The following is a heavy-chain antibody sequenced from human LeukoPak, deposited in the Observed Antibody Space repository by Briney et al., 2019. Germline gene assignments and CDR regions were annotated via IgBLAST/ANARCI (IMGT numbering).Heavy chain of an antibody. J-gene: IGHJ6*03. CDR2: IYPGDSDT. Sequence: GESLKISCKGSGYSFSSYWIGWVRQLPGKGLEWMGIIYPGDSDTRYSPSFQGQVTISADKSISTAYLQWSSLKASDTAMYYCARRRGAGLRTAMARSYYYYMDVWGKGTTVTVSS. V-gene: IGHV5-51*01. D-gene: IGHD5-18*01. CDR3: ARRRGAGLRTAMARSYYYYMDV. CDR1: GYSFSSYW.